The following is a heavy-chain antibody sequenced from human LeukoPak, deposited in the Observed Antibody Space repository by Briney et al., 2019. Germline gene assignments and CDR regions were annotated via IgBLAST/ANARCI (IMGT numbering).Heavy chain of an antibody. CDR3: ARSTGFDWFLYGMDV. V-gene: IGHV4-59*08. J-gene: IGHJ6*02. CDR1: GGSISSYY. CDR2: IYYSGST. D-gene: IGHD3-9*01. Sequence: SETLSLTCTVSGGSISSYYWSWIRQPPGKGLEWIWYIYYSGSTNYNPSLKSRVTISVDTSKNQFSLKLSSVTAADTAVYYCARSTGFDWFLYGMDVWGQGTTVTVSS.